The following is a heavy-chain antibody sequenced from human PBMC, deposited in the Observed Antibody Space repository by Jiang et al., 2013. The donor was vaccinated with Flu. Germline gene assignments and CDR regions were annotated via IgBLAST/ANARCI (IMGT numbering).Heavy chain of an antibody. D-gene: IGHD2-21*02. CDR1: GYNFADNW. V-gene: IGHV5-51*01. J-gene: IGHJ4*02. CDR2: IYPGDSDT. Sequence: GAEVKKPGESLKISCKASGYNFADNWIGWVRQMPGKGLEWMGIIYPGDSDTRYSPSFQGQVTISADKAINTAFLQWSSLKTSDTAMYYCARREGGRLHCGADCYSFYCDYWGQGTLVTVSS. CDR3: ARREGGRLHCGADCYSFYCDY.